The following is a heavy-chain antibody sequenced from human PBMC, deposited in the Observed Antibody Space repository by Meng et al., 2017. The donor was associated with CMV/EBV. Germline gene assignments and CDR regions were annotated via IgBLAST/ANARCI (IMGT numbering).Heavy chain of an antibody. D-gene: IGHD5-24*01. V-gene: IGHV4-59*01. J-gene: IGHJ4*02. CDR3: ARDAYNAFDS. CDR1: GVSITSFY. CDR2: VSYSGNT. Sequence: SETLSLTCSVSGVSITSFYWTWVRQAPGKGLEWIGYVSYSGNTNYNPSFRSRVPISRETSRNQSSLHLTSVTAADTAVYFCARDAYNAFDSWGLGTLVTVSS.